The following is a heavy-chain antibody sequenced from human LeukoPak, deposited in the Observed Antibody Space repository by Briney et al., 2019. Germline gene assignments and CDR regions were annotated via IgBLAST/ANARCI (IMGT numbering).Heavy chain of an antibody. CDR2: ISYDGSNK. J-gene: IGHJ6*02. D-gene: IGHD2-2*01. CDR3: AKAVVPAAKHYHYGMDV. V-gene: IGHV3-30*18. Sequence: PGRSLRLSCAASGFTFSSYGMHWVRQAPGKGLEWVAVISYDGSNKYYADSVKGRFTISRDNSKNTLYLQMNSLRAEDTAVYYCAKAVVPAAKHYHYGMDVWGQGTTVTVSS. CDR1: GFTFSSYG.